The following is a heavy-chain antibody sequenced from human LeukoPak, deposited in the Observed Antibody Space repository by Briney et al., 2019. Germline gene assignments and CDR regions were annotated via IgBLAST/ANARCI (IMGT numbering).Heavy chain of an antibody. J-gene: IGHJ4*02. D-gene: IGHD3-22*01. Sequence: GGCLRLSCAASGFTFTTYAMSWVRQAPGKGLEWVSGISNSGGSTYYADSVKGRFTISRDNSKNTLYLQMNSLRAEDTAVYYCAEYYYYDSSGYQQYYFDYWGQDTVHTVSS. CDR3: AEYYYYDSSGYQQYYFDY. CDR1: GFTFTTYA. V-gene: IGHV3-23*01. CDR2: ISNSGGST.